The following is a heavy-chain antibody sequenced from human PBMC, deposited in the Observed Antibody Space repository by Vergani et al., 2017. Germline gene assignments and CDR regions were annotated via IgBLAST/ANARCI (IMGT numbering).Heavy chain of an antibody. V-gene: IGHV3-72*01. J-gene: IGHJ4*02. D-gene: IGHD6-19*01. CDR1: GFIFSDHY. CDR2: IRNKANDYTT. Sequence: EVQVVESGGGLVQPGGSLRLSCAASGFIFSDHYMDWVRQAPGKGLEWVGRIRNKANDYTTQYAASVKGRFTISRDDSKSYLYLQMNSLQTEDTALYYCATDAECTSSSCRGIAVTGSDYWGQGTLVTVSS. CDR3: ATDAECTSSSCRGIAVTGSDY.